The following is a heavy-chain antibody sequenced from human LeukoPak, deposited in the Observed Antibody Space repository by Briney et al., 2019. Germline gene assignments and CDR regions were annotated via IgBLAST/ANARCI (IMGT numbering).Heavy chain of an antibody. CDR1: GGTFSNYA. Sequence: GASVKVSCKASGGTFSNYAITWVRQAPGQGLEWMGGIIPMLDTTTYGQKFQGRITITADDSTSTAYMELSGLRSDDTAMYYCARAAGYSSSWYMRAPNWFDPWGQGTLVTVSS. CDR3: ARAAGYSSSWYMRAPNWFDP. D-gene: IGHD6-13*01. J-gene: IGHJ5*02. CDR2: IIPMLDTT. V-gene: IGHV1-69*13.